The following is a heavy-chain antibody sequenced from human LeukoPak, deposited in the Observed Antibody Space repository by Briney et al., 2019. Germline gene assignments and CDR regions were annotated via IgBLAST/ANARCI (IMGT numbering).Heavy chain of an antibody. Sequence: GGSLRLSCAASGFPFSSYAMNWVRQAPGKGLEWVSTISGSGASTYYADSVKDRFTLSRDDSKNTLYLQMNSLRAEDTAVYYCAKSRSSSSASCYNYWGQGTLVTVSS. CDR3: AKSRSSSSASCYNY. CDR2: ISGSGAST. V-gene: IGHV3-23*01. CDR1: GFPFSSYA. D-gene: IGHD2-2*02. J-gene: IGHJ4*02.